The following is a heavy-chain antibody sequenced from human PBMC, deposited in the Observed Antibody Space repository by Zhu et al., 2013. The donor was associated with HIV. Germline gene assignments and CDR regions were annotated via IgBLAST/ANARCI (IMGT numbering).Heavy chain of an antibody. CDR1: GFTFSGYT. CDR2: INSNAGST. V-gene: IGHV3-23*01. J-gene: IGHJ2*01. D-gene: IGHD5-12*01. Sequence: EVQLLESGGGLVQPGGSLRLSCAASGFTFSGYTMSWVRQAPGKGLEWVSGINSNAGSTSYEDSVKGRFTISRDNSQNTLFLQMNRLSTEDTAVYYCVKRAARLRWYFDLWGRGTLVTVSS. CDR3: VKRAARLRWYFDL.